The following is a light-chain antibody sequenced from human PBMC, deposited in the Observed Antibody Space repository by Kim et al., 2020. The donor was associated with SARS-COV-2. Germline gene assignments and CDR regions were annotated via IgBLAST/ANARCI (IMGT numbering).Light chain of an antibody. Sequence: DIQMTQSPSSVSASVGDRVTITCRASQGINNWLAWYQQKPGKAPKLLIYTTSGLQSGVPSRFSGSGSGTDFTPTISSLQPEDFATYYCQQANSFPLTFRGGTKVEI. J-gene: IGKJ4*01. CDR2: TTS. CDR3: QQANSFPLT. CDR1: QGINNW. V-gene: IGKV1-12*01.